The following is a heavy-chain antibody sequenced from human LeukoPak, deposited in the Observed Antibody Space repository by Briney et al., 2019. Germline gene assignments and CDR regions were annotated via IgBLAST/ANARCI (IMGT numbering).Heavy chain of an antibody. Sequence: GGSLRLSCAVSGFTFDTHAMTWVRQAPGKGLEYVSLISGSGDITYYAHSLKDRFTISRDNSKTTLYLQMHSLRAEDTAMYYCAARPGDLAVPFDYWGQGTLVIVSS. D-gene: IGHD3-10*01. V-gene: IGHV3-23*01. CDR1: GFTFDTHA. CDR2: ISGSGDIT. CDR3: AARPGDLAVPFDY. J-gene: IGHJ4*02.